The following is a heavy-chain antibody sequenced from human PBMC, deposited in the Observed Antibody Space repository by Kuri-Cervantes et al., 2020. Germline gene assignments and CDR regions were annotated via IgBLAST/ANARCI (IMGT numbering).Heavy chain of an antibody. CDR2: ISYDGSNK. CDR1: GFTLSNHA. CDR3: VRDYYGPDY. J-gene: IGHJ4*02. V-gene: IGHV3-30-3*01. Sequence: LSLTCAASGFTLSNHAMNWVRQAPGKGLEWVAVISYDGSNKYYVDSVKGRFTISRDNSKNTLYLQMNSLRAEDTAVYYCVRDYYGPDYWGQGTLVTVSS. D-gene: IGHD3-10*01.